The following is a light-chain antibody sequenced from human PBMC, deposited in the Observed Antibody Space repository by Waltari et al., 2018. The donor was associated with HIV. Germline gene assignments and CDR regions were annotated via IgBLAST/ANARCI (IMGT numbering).Light chain of an antibody. J-gene: IGLJ1*01. CDR1: NSNIGLNY. V-gene: IGLV1-51*01. CDR3: GSWDSRRSVFV. CDR2: DDN. Sequence: QSVLTQPPSVSAAAGQKVSVSCPGSNSNIGLNYVSWYKHLPGTAPKLLFSDDNKRPSGIPERFSAAKSGTSATLDISGLLTGDEADYYCGSWDSRRSVFVFGSGTKVTVL.